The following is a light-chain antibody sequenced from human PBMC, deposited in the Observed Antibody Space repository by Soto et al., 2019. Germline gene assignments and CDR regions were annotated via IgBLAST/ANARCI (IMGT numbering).Light chain of an antibody. CDR2: AAS. CDR3: QESDKTPRYT. CDR1: QSIRNY. Sequence: DIQLTQSPSSLSAFVGDRVTITCRASQSIRNYLNWYQQKPGKPPKLLIYAASRLQSGVPSRFSGSGSGTEFTLTINSLQPEDFATYYCQESDKTPRYTFGQGTKLDFK. V-gene: IGKV1-39*01. J-gene: IGKJ2*01.